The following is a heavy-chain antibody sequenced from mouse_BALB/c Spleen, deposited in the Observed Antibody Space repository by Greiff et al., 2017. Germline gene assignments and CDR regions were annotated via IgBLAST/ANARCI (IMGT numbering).Heavy chain of an antibody. Sequence: EVQLQQSGPDLVKPGASVKISCKASGYSFTGYYMHWVKQSHGKSLEWIGYIDPYNGGTSYNQKFKGKATLTVDKSSSTAFMHLNSLTSEDSAVYYCARGYGNYEEDAMDYWGQGTSVTVSS. V-gene: IGHV1S135*01. CDR2: IDPYNGGT. CDR1: GYSFTGYY. CDR3: ARGYGNYEEDAMDY. J-gene: IGHJ4*01. D-gene: IGHD2-10*02.